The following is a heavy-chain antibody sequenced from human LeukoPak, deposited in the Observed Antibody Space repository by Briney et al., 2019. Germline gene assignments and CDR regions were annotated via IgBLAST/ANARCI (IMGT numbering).Heavy chain of an antibody. D-gene: IGHD5-12*01. CDR1: GGSISSNY. Sequence: SETRSLTCTVSGGSISSNYWSWVRQPPGKGLEWIGYIHYSGRTNYNPSLKSRVTISVDTSKNQFSLKLSSVTAADTAVYYCATEVAPSDHYYYYGMDVWGQGTTVTVSS. V-gene: IGHV4-59*01. J-gene: IGHJ6*02. CDR3: ATEVAPSDHYYYYGMDV. CDR2: IHYSGRT.